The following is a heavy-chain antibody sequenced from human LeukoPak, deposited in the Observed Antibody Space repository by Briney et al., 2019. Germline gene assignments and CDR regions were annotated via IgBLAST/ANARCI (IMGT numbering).Heavy chain of an antibody. D-gene: IGHD1-26*01. Sequence: PSETLSLTCTVSGDSISAYYWSWVRQPPGKGLEWIAFVHKTGSINYNPSLKSRATISMDTSNSQFSLHVNSVTAADTAVYYCTKYGGSPANSFDSWGPGTLVTVSP. J-gene: IGHJ4*02. CDR1: GDSISAYY. V-gene: IGHV4-59*08. CDR3: TKYGGSPANSFDS. CDR2: VHKTGSI.